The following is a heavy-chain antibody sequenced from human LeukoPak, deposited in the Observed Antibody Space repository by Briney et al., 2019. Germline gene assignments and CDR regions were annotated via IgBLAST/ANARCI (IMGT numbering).Heavy chain of an antibody. CDR1: GFPFSSYA. D-gene: IGHD5-12*01. CDR3: ATLDIVATIGDY. Sequence: GGSLRLSCAASGFPFSSYAMSWVRQAPGKGLEWVSAISGSGGSTYYADSVKGRFTISRDNSKNTLYLQMNSLRAEDTAVYYCATLDIVATIGDYWGQGTLVTVSS. J-gene: IGHJ4*02. V-gene: IGHV3-23*01. CDR2: ISGSGGST.